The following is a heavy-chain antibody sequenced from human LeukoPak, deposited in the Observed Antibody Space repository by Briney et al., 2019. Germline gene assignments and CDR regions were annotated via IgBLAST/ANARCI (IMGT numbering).Heavy chain of an antibody. Sequence: GGSLRLSCAASGFTFTNYWMHWVRQAPGKGLVWVSRIDIDGTGTSYADSVKGRFTISRDTSKNTLYLQMNSLRVEDTAMYYCAKGDVLTSGWPFDHWGQGTLVTVSS. CDR2: IDIDGTGT. D-gene: IGHD6-19*01. V-gene: IGHV3-74*01. CDR3: AKGDVLTSGWPFDH. J-gene: IGHJ4*02. CDR1: GFTFTNYW.